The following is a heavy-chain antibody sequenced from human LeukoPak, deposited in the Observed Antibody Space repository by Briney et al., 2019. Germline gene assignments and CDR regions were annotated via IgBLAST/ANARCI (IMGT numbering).Heavy chain of an antibody. Sequence: PGESLRLSCTASGFTFGDYAMSWFRQAPGKGLEWVGFIRSKAYGGTTEYAASVKGRFTISRDDSKSIAYLQMNSLRAEDTAVYYRARDGVGYCSSTSCYLLDVWGQGTTVTVSS. CDR2: IRSKAYGGTT. D-gene: IGHD2-2*01. CDR3: ARDGVGYCSSTSCYLLDV. J-gene: IGHJ6*02. CDR1: GFTFGDYA. V-gene: IGHV3-49*03.